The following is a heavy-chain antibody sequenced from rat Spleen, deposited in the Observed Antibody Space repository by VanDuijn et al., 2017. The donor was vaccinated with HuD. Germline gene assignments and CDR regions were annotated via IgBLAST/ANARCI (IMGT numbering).Heavy chain of an antibody. V-gene: IGHV5-25*01. CDR1: GFTFSNYY. Sequence: EVQLVESGGGLVQPGRSLKLSCAASGFTFSNYYMAWVRQAPTKGLEWVAYISAGGDNTYYRDSVKGRFTISRDNAKSTLYLQMDSLRSEDTATYYCARQGYLRDWYFDFWGPGTTVTVSS. CDR3: ARQGYLRDWYFDF. J-gene: IGHJ1*01. CDR2: ISAGGDNT. D-gene: IGHD2-7*01.